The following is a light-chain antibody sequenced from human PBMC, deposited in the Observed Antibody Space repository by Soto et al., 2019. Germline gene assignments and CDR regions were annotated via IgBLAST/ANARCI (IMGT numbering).Light chain of an antibody. V-gene: IGLV2-14*01. CDR3: SSYTSSSTLDV. CDR2: SVS. Sequence: QSVLTQPASVSGSPGQSITISCSGTSSDIGTYDHVAWFQQFPGKTPKLVIYSVSDRPSGVSYRFSGSKSGNTASLTISGLQADDEADYYCSSYTSSSTLDVFGTGTKVTVL. CDR1: SSDIGTYDH. J-gene: IGLJ1*01.